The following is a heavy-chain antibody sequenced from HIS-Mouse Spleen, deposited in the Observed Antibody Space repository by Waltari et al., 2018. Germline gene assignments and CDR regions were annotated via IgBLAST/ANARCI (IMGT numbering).Heavy chain of an antibody. CDR3: AREIPYSSSWYDWYFDL. V-gene: IGHV4-39*07. CDR1: GGSISSSSYY. J-gene: IGHJ2*01. CDR2: ITYSGGT. Sequence: QLQLQESGPGLVKPSETLSLTCTVSGGSISSSSYYWGWIRQPPGKGLEWIGSITYSGGTYYNPSPKSRVTISVDTSKNQFSLKLSSVTAADTAVYYCAREIPYSSSWYDWYFDLWGRGTLVTVSS. D-gene: IGHD6-13*01.